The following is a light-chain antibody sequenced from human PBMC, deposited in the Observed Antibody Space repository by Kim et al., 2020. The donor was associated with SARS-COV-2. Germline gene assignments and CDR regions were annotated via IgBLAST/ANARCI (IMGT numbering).Light chain of an antibody. CDR3: QQYVTSPLT. Sequence: EIVLTQSPATLSLSPGERATLSCGASQSVRRNFLAWYQQKPGLAPRLLIYDASSRATGIPDRFSGSGSGTDFTLTISRLETEDFAVYYCQQYVTSPLTFGGGTKVDIK. V-gene: IGKV3D-20*01. J-gene: IGKJ4*01. CDR1: QSVRRNF. CDR2: DAS.